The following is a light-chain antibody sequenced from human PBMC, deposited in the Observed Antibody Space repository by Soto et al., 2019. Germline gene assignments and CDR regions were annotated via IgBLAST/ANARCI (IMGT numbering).Light chain of an antibody. CDR2: GGT. CDR1: RSDVGSYPL. CDR3: GSYAGSNTYV. V-gene: IGLV2-23*01. J-gene: IGLJ1*01. Sequence: QSALTQPASLSGSPGQSITISCTGTRSDVGSYPLVAGYQQHPGKPPKLMIYGGTKRPSGISNRFSGSKSGNKASLTSSGLQAEDETEYYSGSYAGSNTYVFGTGTKLTVL.